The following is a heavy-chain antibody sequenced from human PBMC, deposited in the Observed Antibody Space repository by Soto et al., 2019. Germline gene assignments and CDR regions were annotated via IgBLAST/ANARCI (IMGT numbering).Heavy chain of an antibody. CDR1: GFTFSSYA. V-gene: IGHV3-30-3*01. CDR3: ADYGGMSGGMDV. Sequence: QVQLVESGGGVVQPGRSLRLSCAASGFTFSSYAMHWVRQAPGKGLEWVAVISYDGSNKYYADSVKGRFTISRDNSKNTLYLQMNSLRAEDPAVYSCADYGGMSGGMDVWGQGTTVTVSS. J-gene: IGHJ6*02. CDR2: ISYDGSNK. D-gene: IGHD4-17*01.